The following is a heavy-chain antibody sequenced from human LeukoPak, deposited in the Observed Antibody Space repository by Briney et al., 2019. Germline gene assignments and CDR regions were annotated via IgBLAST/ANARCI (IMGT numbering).Heavy chain of an antibody. CDR3: ASDLRGITMVRGVIKGLGY. CDR1: GYTFTGYY. V-gene: IGHV1-2*02. D-gene: IGHD3-10*01. Sequence: GASVKVSCKASGYTFTGYYMHWVRQAPGQGLEWMGWINPNSGGTNYAQKFQGRVTMTRDTSISTAYMELSRLRSDDTAVYYCASDLRGITMVRGVIKGLGYWGQGTMVTVSS. J-gene: IGHJ4*02. CDR2: INPNSGGT.